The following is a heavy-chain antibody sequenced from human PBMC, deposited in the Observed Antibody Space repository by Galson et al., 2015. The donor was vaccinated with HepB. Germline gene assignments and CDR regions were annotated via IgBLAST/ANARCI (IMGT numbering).Heavy chain of an antibody. Sequence: ETLSLTCTVSGGSISSYYWSWIRQPPGKGLEWIGYIYYSGSTNYNPSLKSRVTISVDTSKNQFSLKLSPVTAADTAVYYCARVIGNMGYYYYGMDVWGQGTTVTVSS. D-gene: IGHD2-15*01. V-gene: IGHV4-59*01. CDR1: GGSISSYY. CDR3: ARVIGNMGYYYYGMDV. J-gene: IGHJ6*02. CDR2: IYYSGST.